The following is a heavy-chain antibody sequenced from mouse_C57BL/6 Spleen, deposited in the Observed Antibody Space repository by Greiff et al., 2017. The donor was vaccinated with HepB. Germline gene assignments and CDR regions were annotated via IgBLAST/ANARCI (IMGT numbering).Heavy chain of an antibody. D-gene: IGHD3-2*02. J-gene: IGHJ2*01. Sequence: QVQLQQPGAELVRPGSSVKLSCKASGYTFTSYWMHWVKQRPIQGLEWIGNIDPSDSETHYNQKFKDKATLTVDKSSSTAYMQLSSLTSEDSAVYYCARKGELRLYFDDWGQGTTLTVSS. V-gene: IGHV1-52*01. CDR3: ARKGELRLYFDD. CDR2: IDPSDSET. CDR1: GYTFTSYW.